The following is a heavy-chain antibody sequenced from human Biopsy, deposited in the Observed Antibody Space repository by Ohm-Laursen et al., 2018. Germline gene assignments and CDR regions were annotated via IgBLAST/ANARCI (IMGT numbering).Heavy chain of an antibody. CDR2: VYNGGIT. V-gene: IGHV4-61*05. J-gene: IGHJ5*02. CDR3: ARTPRDSFWSGSYKRGLWFDP. CDR1: GGSINSSTTYY. Sequence: PSDTLSFTCTVSGGSINSSTTYYWAWLRPPPGKGLACIGHVYNGGITNYNPSLKSRVTISKDTSKNQFSLQVNSVTAADTAVYYCARTPRDSFWSGSYKRGLWFDPWGQGTLVIVSS. D-gene: IGHD3-3*01.